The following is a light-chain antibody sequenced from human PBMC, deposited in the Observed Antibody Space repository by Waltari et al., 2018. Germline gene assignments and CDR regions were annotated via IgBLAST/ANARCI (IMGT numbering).Light chain of an antibody. V-gene: IGLV2-14*01. CDR2: DVS. Sequence: QSALLQPASVSGPPGQSVTFFCAGTSMAVGGYNSVRWYQEHPGQAPRVIIYDVSDRPSGVSDRFSGSKSGNTASLTISGLQAEDEADYYCSSQSSNDVVLFGGGTKLTVL. CDR1: SMAVGGYNS. J-gene: IGLJ2*01. CDR3: SSQSSNDVVL.